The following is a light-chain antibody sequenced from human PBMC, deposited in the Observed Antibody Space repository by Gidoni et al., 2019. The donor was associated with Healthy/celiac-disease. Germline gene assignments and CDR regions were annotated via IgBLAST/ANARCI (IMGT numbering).Light chain of an antibody. CDR1: QSVSRY. V-gene: IGKV3-11*01. CDR2: DAS. J-gene: IGKJ4*01. CDR3: QQRSNWLLT. Sequence: DIALTQSPATLSLSPGERLTLSCRASQSVSRYLAWYQQKPGQAPRLLIYDASNRATSIPGRSSSSGSGTDFTLTISSQEHEDFAVYYWQQRSNWLLTFGGGTKVEIK.